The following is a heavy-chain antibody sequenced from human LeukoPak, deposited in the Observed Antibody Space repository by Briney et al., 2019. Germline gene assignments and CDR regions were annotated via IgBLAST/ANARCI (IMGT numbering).Heavy chain of an antibody. Sequence: GGSLRLSCAASGFTFSSCAMGWVRQAPGKGLEWVSAISGSVGSPYYTDSVKGRFTISRDNSKNTLYLQMNSLRAEDTAVYYCAKRSGSYHFDYWGQGTLVTVSS. V-gene: IGHV3-23*01. J-gene: IGHJ4*02. CDR3: AKRSGSYHFDY. CDR2: ISGSVGSP. CDR1: GFTFSSCA. D-gene: IGHD1-26*01.